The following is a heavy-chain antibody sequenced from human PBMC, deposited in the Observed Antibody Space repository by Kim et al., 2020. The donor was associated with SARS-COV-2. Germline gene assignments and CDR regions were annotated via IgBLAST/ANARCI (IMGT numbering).Heavy chain of an antibody. CDR3: AISDTAMATQRY. CDR2: IYYSGST. Sequence: SETLSLTCTVSGGSISSSSYYWGWIRQPPGKGLEWIGSIYYSGSTYYNPSLKSRVTISVDTSKNQFSLKLSSVTAADTAVYYCAISDTAMATQRYWGQGTLVTVSS. J-gene: IGHJ4*02. V-gene: IGHV4-39*01. D-gene: IGHD5-18*01. CDR1: GGSISSSSYY.